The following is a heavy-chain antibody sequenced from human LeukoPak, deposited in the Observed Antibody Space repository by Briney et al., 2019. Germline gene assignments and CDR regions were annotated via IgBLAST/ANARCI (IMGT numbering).Heavy chain of an antibody. J-gene: IGHJ4*02. D-gene: IGHD1-1*01. CDR2: ISYNGGST. V-gene: IGHV3-64*01. CDR3: ARDFNWAFAS. Sequence: GGSLRLSCAASGFIFSSHGMHWVRQAPRKGLEYVSGISYNGGSTYYANSVKGRFTISRDNSKDTLYLQMGSLRAEDMAVYFCARDFNWAFASWGQGTLVTVSS. CDR1: GFIFSSHG.